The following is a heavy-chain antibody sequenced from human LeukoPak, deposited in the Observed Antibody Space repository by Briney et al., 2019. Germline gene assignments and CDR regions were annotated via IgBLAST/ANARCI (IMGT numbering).Heavy chain of an antibody. V-gene: IGHV3-23*01. Sequence: GGSLRLSCAASGFTFSSYGMSWVRQAPGKGLEWVSGISGSGGSTYYADSVKGRFTISSDNSKNTLYLQMNNLRAEDTAVYYCAKTRGSGPFDYWGQGTLVTVSS. CDR3: AKTRGSGPFDY. D-gene: IGHD3-10*01. CDR1: GFTFSSYG. J-gene: IGHJ4*02. CDR2: ISGSGGST.